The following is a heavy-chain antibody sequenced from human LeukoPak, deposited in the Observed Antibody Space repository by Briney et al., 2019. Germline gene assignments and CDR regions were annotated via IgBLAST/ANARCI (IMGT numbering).Heavy chain of an antibody. CDR3: ARDFRDGYNRPY. CDR1: GFTFSSYS. CDR2: ISSSSSYI. V-gene: IGHV3-21*01. D-gene: IGHD5-24*01. Sequence: GGSLRLSCAASGFTFSSYSMNWVRQAPGKGLEWVSSISSSSSYIYYADSVKGRFTISRDNAKNSLYLQMNSPRAEDTAVYYCARDFRDGYNRPYWGQGTLVTVSS. J-gene: IGHJ4*02.